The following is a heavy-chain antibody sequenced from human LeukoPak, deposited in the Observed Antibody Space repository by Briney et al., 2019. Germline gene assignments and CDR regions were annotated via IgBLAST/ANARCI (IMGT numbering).Heavy chain of an antibody. CDR3: ARDLGIAVAGTSVYY. Sequence: PGGSLRLSCAASGFPFSTYEMNWIRQAPGRGLEWVSYISSSGSTIFYADSVRGRFTISRDNAKNSLYLQMNSLRAEDTAVYYCARDLGIAVAGTSVYYWGQGTLVTVSS. CDR2: ISSSGSTI. V-gene: IGHV3-48*03. CDR1: GFPFSTYE. D-gene: IGHD6-19*01. J-gene: IGHJ4*02.